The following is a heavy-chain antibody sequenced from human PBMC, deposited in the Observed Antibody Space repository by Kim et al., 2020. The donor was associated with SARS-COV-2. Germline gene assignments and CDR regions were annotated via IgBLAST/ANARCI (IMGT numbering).Heavy chain of an antibody. CDR2: IYWDDDK. V-gene: IGHV2-5*02. CDR1: GFSLSTSGVG. CDR3: AHRRGGTTPADAFDI. J-gene: IGHJ3*02. Sequence: SGPTLVKPTQTLTLTCTFSGFSLSTSGVGVGWIRQPPGKALEWLALIYWDDDKRYSPSLKSRLTITKDTSKNQVVLTMTNMDPVDTATYYCAHRRGGTTPADAFDIWGQGTMVTVSS. D-gene: IGHD1-1*01.